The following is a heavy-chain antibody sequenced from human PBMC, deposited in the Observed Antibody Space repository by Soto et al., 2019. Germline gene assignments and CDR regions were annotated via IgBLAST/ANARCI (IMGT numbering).Heavy chain of an antibody. CDR3: ARGRATGYSYFDY. Sequence: PSETLSLTCAVYGGSFSGYYWSWIRQPPGKGLEWIGEINHSGSTNYNPSLKSRVTISVDTSKDQFSLKLSSVTAADTAVYYCARGRATGYSYFDYWGQGTLVTVSS. CDR1: GGSFSGYY. J-gene: IGHJ4*02. V-gene: IGHV4-34*01. D-gene: IGHD3-9*01. CDR2: INHSGST.